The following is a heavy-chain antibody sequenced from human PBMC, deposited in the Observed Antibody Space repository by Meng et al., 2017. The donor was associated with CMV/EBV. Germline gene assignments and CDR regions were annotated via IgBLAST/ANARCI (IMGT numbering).Heavy chain of an antibody. Sequence: VLLQGLHPRWVERSLNLSLTCTVTCASFGSSYWSCTRQPAGKGLEWIRRIYTSGSTNYNPYLKSRVTMSVDTSKNQFSLKLSSVTAADTAVYYCARGPEVDYGHYVGLNYWGQGTLVTVSS. J-gene: IGHJ4*02. CDR1: CASFGSSY. CDR2: IYTSGST. CDR3: ARGPEVDYGHYVGLNY. V-gene: IGHV4-4*07. D-gene: IGHD4-17*01.